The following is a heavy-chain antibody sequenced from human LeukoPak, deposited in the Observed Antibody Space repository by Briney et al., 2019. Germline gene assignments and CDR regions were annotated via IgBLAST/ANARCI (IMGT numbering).Heavy chain of an antibody. CDR2: IYHSGST. Sequence: NSSETLSLTCTVSGYSISSGYYWGWIPQPPGKGLEWIGSIYHSGSTYYNPSLKSRVTISVDTSKNQFSLKLSSVTAADTAVYYCARSRDGYTGYFDYWGQGTLVTVSS. CDR1: GYSISSGYY. V-gene: IGHV4-38-2*02. J-gene: IGHJ4*02. CDR3: ARSRDGYTGYFDY. D-gene: IGHD5-24*01.